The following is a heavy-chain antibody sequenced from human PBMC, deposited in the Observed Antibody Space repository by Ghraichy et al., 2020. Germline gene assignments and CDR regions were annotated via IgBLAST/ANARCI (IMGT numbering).Heavy chain of an antibody. CDR3: ARGQDYYDSNQIDY. CDR2: INHSGST. D-gene: IGHD3-22*01. V-gene: IGHV4-34*01. CDR1: GGSFSGYY. J-gene: IGHJ4*02. Sequence: SETLSLTCAVYGGSFSGYYWSWIRQPPGKGLEWIGEINHSGSTNYNPSLKSRVTISVDTSKNQFSLKLSSVTAADTAVYYCARGQDYYDSNQIDYWGQGTLVTVSS.